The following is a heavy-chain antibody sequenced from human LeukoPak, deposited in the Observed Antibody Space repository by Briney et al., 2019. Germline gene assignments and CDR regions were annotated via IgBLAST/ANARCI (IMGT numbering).Heavy chain of an antibody. CDR2: IKQDGSEM. Sequence: GWSLRLSCAASGFTFSNYWMSWVRQAPGKGLEWLANIKQDGSEMYYVDSVKGRFTISRDNGKNSLYLQINSLRADDTAVYYCAREQGSMIVVLTTNWYFDLWGRGTLVTVSS. D-gene: IGHD3-22*01. CDR3: AREQGSMIVVLTTNWYFDL. V-gene: IGHV3-7*01. J-gene: IGHJ2*01. CDR1: GFTFSNYW.